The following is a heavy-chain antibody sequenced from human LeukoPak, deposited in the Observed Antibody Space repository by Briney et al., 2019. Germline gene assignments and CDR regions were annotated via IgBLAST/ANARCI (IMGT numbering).Heavy chain of an antibody. D-gene: IGHD3-22*01. Sequence: GSLRLSCAASGFTFSNYAMTWVRQAPGKGLEWVSAIDNSGTYYADSVKGRFTISTDNPKNTVYLQMNSLRAEDTAVYYCAKTSTGYYYFWGLGILVTVSS. CDR2: IDNSGT. CDR1: GFTFSNYA. CDR3: AKTSTGYYYF. V-gene: IGHV3-23*01. J-gene: IGHJ4*02.